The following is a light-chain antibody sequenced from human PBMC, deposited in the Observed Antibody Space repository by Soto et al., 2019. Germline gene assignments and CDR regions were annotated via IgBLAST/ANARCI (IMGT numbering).Light chain of an antibody. CDR1: QSVSSSS. J-gene: IGKJ1*01. V-gene: IGKV3-20*01. Sequence: EIVLTQSPGTLSLSPGDTATLSCRASQSVSSSSLAWYQQKRGQAPRLLIYGASIRATGIPDRFRGSGSGTDFPLTIRRLEPEDFALYYCQQYGSSPRTFGQGTKVEIK. CDR2: GAS. CDR3: QQYGSSPRT.